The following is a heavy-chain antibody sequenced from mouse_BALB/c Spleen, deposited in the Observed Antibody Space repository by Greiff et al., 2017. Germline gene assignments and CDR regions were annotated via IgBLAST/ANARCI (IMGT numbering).Heavy chain of an antibody. Sequence: VQLQQSGAELAKPGASVKMSCKASGYTFTSYWMHWVKQRPGQGLEWIGYINPSTGYTEYNQKFKDKATLTADKSSSTAYMQLSSLTSEDSAVYYCARIFITTATSAYWGQGTLVTVSA. J-gene: IGHJ3*01. D-gene: IGHD1-2*01. CDR1: GYTFTSYW. CDR3: ARIFITTATSAY. CDR2: INPSTGYT. V-gene: IGHV1-7*01.